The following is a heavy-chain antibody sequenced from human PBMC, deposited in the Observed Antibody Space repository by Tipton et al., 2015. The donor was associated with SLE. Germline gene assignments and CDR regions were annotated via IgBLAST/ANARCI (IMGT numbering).Heavy chain of an antibody. CDR3: ARGGDYYDSTMGAFDV. V-gene: IGHV3-30-3*01. CDR1: RFTFSNYV. J-gene: IGHJ3*01. D-gene: IGHD3-22*01. CDR2: ISYDGSNK. Sequence: RSLRLSCAASRFTFSNYVMHWVRQAPGKGLEWVAVISYDGSNKYYADSVKGRFTISRDNSKNTLSLQMNSLRAEDTAVYYCARGGDYYDSTMGAFDVWGQGTMVTVSS.